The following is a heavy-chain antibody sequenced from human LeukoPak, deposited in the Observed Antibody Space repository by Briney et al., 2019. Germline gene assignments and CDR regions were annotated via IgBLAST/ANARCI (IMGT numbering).Heavy chain of an antibody. CDR2: IRSKAYGGTT. D-gene: IGHD6-13*01. J-gene: IGHJ6*03. CDR1: GFTFGDYA. V-gene: IGHV3-49*04. Sequence: AGGSLRLSCTAPGFTFGDYAMSWVRQAPGKGLEWVGFIRSKAYGGTTEYAASVKGRFTISRDDSKSIAYLQMNSLKTEDTAVYYCTRQLGIRYYYYMDVWGKGTTATVSS. CDR3: TRQLGIRYYYYMDV.